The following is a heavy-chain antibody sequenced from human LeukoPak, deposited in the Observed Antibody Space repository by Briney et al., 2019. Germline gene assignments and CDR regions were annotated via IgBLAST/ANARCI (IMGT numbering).Heavy chain of an antibody. Sequence: ASVKVSCKASGYTFTGYYMHWVRQAPGQGLEWMGWINPNSGGTNYAQKFQGRVTMTRDTSISTAYMELSRPRSDDTAVYYCARVGTYYYDSSGYYEEGDYWGQGTLVTVSS. J-gene: IGHJ4*02. D-gene: IGHD3-22*01. CDR2: INPNSGGT. V-gene: IGHV1-2*02. CDR1: GYTFTGYY. CDR3: ARVGTYYYDSSGYYEEGDY.